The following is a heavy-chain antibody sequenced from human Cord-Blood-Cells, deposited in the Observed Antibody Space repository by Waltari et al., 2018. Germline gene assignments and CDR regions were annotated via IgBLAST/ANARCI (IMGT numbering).Heavy chain of an antibody. CDR3: ARGGAVACTLGDAFDI. Sequence: EVQLVESGGGLVKPGGSLRLSCAASGFTFSSYSMNWVRQAPGKGLEWVSSISSSSYIYYSSSGKGRFTISRDNAKNSLYLQMNSLRAEYTAVYYCARGGAVACTLGDAFDIWGQGTMVTVSS. D-gene: IGHD6-19*01. CDR1: GFTFSSYS. V-gene: IGHV3-21*01. CDR2: ISSSSYI. J-gene: IGHJ3*02.